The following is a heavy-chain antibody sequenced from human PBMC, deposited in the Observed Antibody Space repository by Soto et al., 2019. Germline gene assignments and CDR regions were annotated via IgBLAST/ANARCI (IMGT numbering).Heavy chain of an antibody. CDR3: ASLHCISTSCPFLGS. V-gene: IGHV1-69*13. CDR2: IITTFGTA. D-gene: IGHD2-2*01. J-gene: IGHJ4*02. Sequence: SGKVSCKASGGTFRSSAISWVRRAPGQVLEWMAGIITTFGTANYAQKIQCRVTITASESTSTAYMELSSLRSEDTAVYYCASLHCISTSCPFLGSWGQRTQVTVSS. CDR1: GGTFRSSA.